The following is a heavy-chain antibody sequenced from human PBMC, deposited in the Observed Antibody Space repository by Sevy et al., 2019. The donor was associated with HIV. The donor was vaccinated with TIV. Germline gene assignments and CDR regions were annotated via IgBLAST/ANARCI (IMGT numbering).Heavy chain of an antibody. CDR1: GFAFYDYS. D-gene: IGHD2-8*01. CDR3: AREGCTRPHDY. J-gene: IGHJ4*02. V-gene: IGHV3-23*01. CDR2: LSFGCGKI. Sequence: GGSLRLSCAASGFAFYDYSMSWIRQAPGKGLEWVATLSFGCGKINYADSVKDRFTISRDNSKNSFYLQMDNLRVEDTALYYCAREGCTRPHDYWRQGTRVTVSS.